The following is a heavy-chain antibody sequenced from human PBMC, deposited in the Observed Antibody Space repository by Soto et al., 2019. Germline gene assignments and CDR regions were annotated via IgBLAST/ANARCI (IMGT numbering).Heavy chain of an antibody. CDR2: INHSGST. V-gene: IGHV4-34*01. J-gene: IGHJ4*02. CDR3: ARGRRPPSRYCSGGSCYSGFDY. CDR1: GGSFRGYY. Sequence: QVQLQQWGAGLLKPSETLSLTCAVYGGSFRGYYWSWIRQPPGKGLEWIGEINHSGSTNYNPSLKSRVTISVDTSKNQFSLKLSSVTAADTAVYYCARGRRPPSRYCSGGSCYSGFDYWGQGTLVTVSS. D-gene: IGHD2-15*01.